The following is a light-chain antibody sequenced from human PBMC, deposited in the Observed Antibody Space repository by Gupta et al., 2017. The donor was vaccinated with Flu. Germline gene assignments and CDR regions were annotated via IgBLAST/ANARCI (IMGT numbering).Light chain of an antibody. CDR2: WAS. J-gene: IGKJ1*01. CDR3: QQYYSTPLT. CDR1: QSVFYSSNNKNY. Sequence: SLGERATINCKSSQSVFYSSNNKNYLAWYQQKPGQPPKLLIYWASTRESGVPDRFSGSGSGKDFTLTISSLQAEDVAVYYCQQYYSTPLTFGQGSKVEIK. V-gene: IGKV4-1*01.